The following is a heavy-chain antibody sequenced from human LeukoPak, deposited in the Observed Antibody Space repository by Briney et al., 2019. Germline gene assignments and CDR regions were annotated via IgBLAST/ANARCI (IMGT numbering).Heavy chain of an antibody. D-gene: IGHD6-13*01. CDR1: GGSISSGDYY. CDR2: IYYSGTT. V-gene: IGHV4-30-4*01. J-gene: IGHJ4*02. CDR3: ARGWSVYTGSWSPGAFDY. Sequence: SETLSLTCTVSGGSISSGDYYWSWIRQPPGKGLEWIGYIYYSGTTYYNPSLKSRVTISVDTSKNQFSLKLSSVTAADTAVYYCARGWSVYTGSWSPGAFDYWGQGTLVTVSS.